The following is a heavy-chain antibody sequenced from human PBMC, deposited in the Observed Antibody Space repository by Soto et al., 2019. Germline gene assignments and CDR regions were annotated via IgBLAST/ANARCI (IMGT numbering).Heavy chain of an antibody. CDR3: AREQVFRLGELSSFHCYY. Sequence: GGSLRLSCAASGFTFSSYGMHWVRQAPGKGLEWVAVIWYDGSNKYYADSVKGRFTISRDNSKNTLYLQMNSLRAEDTAVYYCAREQVFRLGELSSFHCYYWGQGTLVTVSS. CDR2: IWYDGSNK. CDR1: GFTFSSYG. D-gene: IGHD3-16*02. V-gene: IGHV3-33*01. J-gene: IGHJ4*02.